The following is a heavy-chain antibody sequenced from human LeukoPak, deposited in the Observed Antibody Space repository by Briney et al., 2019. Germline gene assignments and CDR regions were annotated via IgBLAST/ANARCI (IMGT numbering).Heavy chain of an antibody. CDR3: ARALTTLTYEGY. Sequence: GGSLRLPCAASGFTFSSYTMHWIREAPGKGLEWVSSISGSNSYIFYADSVKGRFTVSRDNAKDSLYLQMNSLRAEDTAVYYCARALTTLTYEGYWGQGTLVTVSS. CDR1: GFTFSSYT. D-gene: IGHD1-1*01. V-gene: IGHV3-21*01. CDR2: ISGSNSYI. J-gene: IGHJ4*02.